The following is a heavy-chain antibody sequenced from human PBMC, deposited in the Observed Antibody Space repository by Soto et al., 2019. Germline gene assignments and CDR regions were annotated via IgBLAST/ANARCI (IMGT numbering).Heavy chain of an antibody. Sequence: GGSLRLSCAASGFTFSTYSMNWVRQAPGKGLEWVSYFNYSGSTTYYADSVNGRFTISRDNAKNSLYLQMNSLRAEDTAVYYCARDRAARTFDYWGQGTLVTVSS. J-gene: IGHJ4*02. CDR1: GFTFSTYS. CDR3: ARDRAARTFDY. CDR2: FNYSGSTT. V-gene: IGHV3-11*01. D-gene: IGHD6-6*01.